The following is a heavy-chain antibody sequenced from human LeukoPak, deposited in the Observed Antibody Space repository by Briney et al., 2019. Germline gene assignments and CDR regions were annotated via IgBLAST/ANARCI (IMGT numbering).Heavy chain of an antibody. CDR1: GFTFGRYW. V-gene: IGHV3-7*01. CDR3: ARLKDDVTKLDY. CDR2: INQGGSRL. J-gene: IGHJ4*02. Sequence: GGSLRLSCAGSGFTFGRYWMSWVRQAPGKGLEWVASINQGGSRLHYLDSVTGRFIISRDDAQNSLFLQMTRLRVDDTAAYYCARLKDDVTKLDYWGQGTLVSVSS. D-gene: IGHD2-8*01.